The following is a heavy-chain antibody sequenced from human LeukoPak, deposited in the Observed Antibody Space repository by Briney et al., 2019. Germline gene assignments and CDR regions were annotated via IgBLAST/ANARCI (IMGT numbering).Heavy chain of an antibody. D-gene: IGHD2-2*02. Sequence: GGSLRLSCAASGFTFSNAWMSWVRQTPGRGLEWVGRVKRTTDGGTTDYAAPVKDRFTVSRDDSKNTVYLQMNSLKIEDTGVYYCTTDIPGAIPGAFDYWGQGTLVTVSS. CDR3: TTDIPGAIPGAFDY. V-gene: IGHV3-15*01. CDR2: VKRTTDGGTT. J-gene: IGHJ4*02. CDR1: GFTFSNAW.